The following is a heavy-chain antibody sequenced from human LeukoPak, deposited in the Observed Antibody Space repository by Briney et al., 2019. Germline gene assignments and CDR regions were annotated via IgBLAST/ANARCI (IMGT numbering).Heavy chain of an antibody. D-gene: IGHD5-18*01. CDR2: IYYSKNT. V-gene: IGHV4-39*01. CDR1: GGSISSSSAY. J-gene: IGHJ4*02. Sequence: SETLSLTCTVSGGSISSSSAYWGWIRQPPGKGLEWIGSIYYSKNTYYNPSLKSRVTISADTSKNQFFLTLGSVSATDTAVYYCVSPRGFSYGYFDYWGQGTLVTVSS. CDR3: VSPRGFSYGYFDY.